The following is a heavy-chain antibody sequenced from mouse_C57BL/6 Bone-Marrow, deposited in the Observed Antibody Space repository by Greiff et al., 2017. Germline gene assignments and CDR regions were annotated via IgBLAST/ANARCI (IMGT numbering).Heavy chain of an antibody. CDR3: TTFITTGACYYAMDY. V-gene: IGHV14-4*01. CDR1: GFNIKDDY. J-gene: IGHJ4*01. D-gene: IGHD1-1*01. CDR2: IDPETGDT. Sequence: VQLQQSGAELVRPGASVKLSCTASGFNIKDDYMHWVKQRPEQGLEWIGWIDPETGDTEYASKFQGKATITADTSSNTAYLQLSSLTSEDTAVYYCTTFITTGACYYAMDYWGQGTSVTVSS.